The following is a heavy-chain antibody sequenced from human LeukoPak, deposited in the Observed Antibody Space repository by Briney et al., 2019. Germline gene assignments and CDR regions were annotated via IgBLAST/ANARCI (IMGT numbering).Heavy chain of an antibody. CDR1: GGSISSYY. CDR3: ARERVGYSYGYNYFDY. D-gene: IGHD5-18*01. CDR2: IYYSGST. J-gene: IGHJ4*02. V-gene: IGHV4-59*01. Sequence: SSETLSLTCTVSGGSISSYYWNWIRQPPGKGLEWIGYIYYSGSTNYNPSLKSRVTISVDTSKNQFSLKLSSVTAADTAVYYCARERVGYSYGYNYFDYWGQGTLVTVSS.